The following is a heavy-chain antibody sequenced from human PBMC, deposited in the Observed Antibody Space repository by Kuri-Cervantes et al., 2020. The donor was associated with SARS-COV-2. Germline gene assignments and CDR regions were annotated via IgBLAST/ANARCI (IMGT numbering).Heavy chain of an antibody. D-gene: IGHD3-3*01. CDR2: IWYDGSNK. Sequence: GGSLRLSCAASGFTFSSYGTHWVRQAPGKGLEWVAVIWYDGSNKYYADSVKGRFTISRDNSKNTLYLQMNSLRAEDTAVYYCAKSPFGFLEWFSGGMDVWGQGTTVTFSS. J-gene: IGHJ6*02. CDR3: AKSPFGFLEWFSGGMDV. V-gene: IGHV3-30*02. CDR1: GFTFSSYG.